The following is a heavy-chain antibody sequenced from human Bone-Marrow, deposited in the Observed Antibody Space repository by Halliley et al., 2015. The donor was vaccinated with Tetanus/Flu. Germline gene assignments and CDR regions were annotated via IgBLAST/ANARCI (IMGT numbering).Heavy chain of an antibody. D-gene: IGHD2-2*01. V-gene: IGHV4-61*01. CDR2: LYYSGST. CDR3: ARGSLGSCSSGFCSSPYLDY. Sequence: TLSLTCTVSGDSVSRSLHYWSWIRQPPGRGLEWIGYLYYSGSTNNNPSLKSRVSVSVDTSKNQFSLKLSSVTAADTAVYYCARGSLGSCSSGFCSSPYLDYWGQGTLVTVSS. J-gene: IGHJ4*02. CDR1: GDSVSRSLHY.